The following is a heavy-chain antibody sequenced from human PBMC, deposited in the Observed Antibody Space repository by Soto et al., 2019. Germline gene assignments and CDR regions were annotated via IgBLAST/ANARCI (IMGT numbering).Heavy chain of an antibody. CDR2: ISHDGSNK. V-gene: IGHV3-30*18. CDR1: GFTFSNYG. J-gene: IGHJ4*02. D-gene: IGHD2-15*01. CDR3: AKDGAPRYCSGRSCHPAGAY. Sequence: QVQLVESGGGVVQPGRSLRLSCAGSGFTFSNYGLHWVRQTPGKGLEWGAFISHDGSNKYYADSVKGRFTISRDSSKSTLYLQMDSLRVEDTAVYYCAKDGAPRYCSGRSCHPAGAYWGQGTLVTVSS.